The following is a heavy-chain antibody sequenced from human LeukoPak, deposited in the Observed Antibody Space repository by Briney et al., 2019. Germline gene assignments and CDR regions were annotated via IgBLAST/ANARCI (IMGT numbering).Heavy chain of an antibody. V-gene: IGHV3-23*01. CDR3: AKDNYYYYGMDV. J-gene: IGHJ6*02. CDR2: ISGSGGST. CDR1: GFTFSSYA. Sequence: GALRLSCAASGFTFSSYAMSWVRQAPGKGLEWVSAISGSGGSTYYADSVKGRFTISRDNSKNTLYLQMNSLRAEDTAVYYCAKDNYYYYGMDVWGQGTTVTVSS.